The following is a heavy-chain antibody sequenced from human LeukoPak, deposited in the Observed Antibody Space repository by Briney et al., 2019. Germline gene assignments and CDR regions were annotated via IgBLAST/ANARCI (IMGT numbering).Heavy chain of an antibody. D-gene: IGHD2/OR15-2a*01. V-gene: IGHV3-49*04. J-gene: IGHJ4*02. CDR1: GFIFGDYA. Sequence: GGSLRLSCTTSGFIFGDYAMSWVRQAPGKGLQWVGFIRSKAYGGTTEYAASVEGRFTVSRDDSKNIAYLKINSLTTEDTAVYYCTRDSPHVSEGYWGQGTLVTVSS. CDR2: IRSKAYGGTT. CDR3: TRDSPHVSEGY.